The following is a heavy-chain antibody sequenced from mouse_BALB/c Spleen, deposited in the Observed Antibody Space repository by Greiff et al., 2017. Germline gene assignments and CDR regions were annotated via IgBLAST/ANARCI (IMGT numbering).Heavy chain of an antibody. D-gene: IGHD2-1*01. J-gene: IGHJ2*01. Sequence: EVQLQESGAELVKPGASVKLSCTASGFNIKDTYMHWVKQRPEQGLEWIGRIDPANGNTKYDPKFQGKATITADTSSNTAYLQLSSLTSEDTAVYYCASGGNQYYFDYWGQGTTLTVSS. V-gene: IGHV14-3*02. CDR3: ASGGNQYYFDY. CDR1: GFNIKDTY. CDR2: IDPANGNT.